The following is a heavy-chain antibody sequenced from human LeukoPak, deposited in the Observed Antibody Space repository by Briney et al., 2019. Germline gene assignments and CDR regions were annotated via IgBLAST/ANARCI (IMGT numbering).Heavy chain of an antibody. CDR3: ARHYYYDSSGYYFDY. CDR1: GGTFSSYA. D-gene: IGHD3-22*01. CDR2: IIPIVGAA. J-gene: IGHJ4*02. Sequence: SVKVSCKASGGTFSSYAISWVRQAPGPGLEWMGGIIPIVGAANYAQKFQGRVMITTDESTSTAYMELSSLRSEDTAVYYCARHYYYDSSGYYFDYWGQGTLVTVSS. V-gene: IGHV1-69*05.